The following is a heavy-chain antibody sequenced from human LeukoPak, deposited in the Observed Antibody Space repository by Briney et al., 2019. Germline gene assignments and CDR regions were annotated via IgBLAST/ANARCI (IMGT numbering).Heavy chain of an antibody. CDR1: GGTFSSYA. J-gene: IGHJ4*02. Sequence: ASVKVSCKASGGTFSSYAISWVRQAPGQGPEWMGGIIPIFGTANYAQKFQGRVTITTDESTSTAYMELSSLRSEDTAVYYCARDDIPLSWTMDYWGQGTLVTVSS. CDR3: ARDDIPLSWTMDY. D-gene: IGHD3/OR15-3a*01. CDR2: IIPIFGTA. V-gene: IGHV1-69*05.